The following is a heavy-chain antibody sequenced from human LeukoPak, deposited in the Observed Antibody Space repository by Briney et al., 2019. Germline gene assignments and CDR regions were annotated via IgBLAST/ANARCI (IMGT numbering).Heavy chain of an antibody. CDR1: GYTFTGYY. V-gene: IGHV1-2*02. CDR3: ARGYCSSTSCNDAFDI. D-gene: IGHD2-2*01. Sequence: ASVKVSCKASGYTFTGYYLHWVRLAPGQGHEWVGWINPNSGGTNYAQKFQGSVTMTRDTSISTAYMELSRLRSDDTAVYYCARGYCSSTSCNDAFDIWGQGTMVTVSS. J-gene: IGHJ3*02. CDR2: INPNSGGT.